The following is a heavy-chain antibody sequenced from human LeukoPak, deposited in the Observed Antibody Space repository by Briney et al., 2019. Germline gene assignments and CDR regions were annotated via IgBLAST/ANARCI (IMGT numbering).Heavy chain of an antibody. V-gene: IGHV4-4*02. J-gene: IGHJ6*03. CDR2: IFHSGST. CDR3: ARDETYTSDWQSNHYYYYMDV. Sequence: PSETLSLTCAVSGGSISSSNWWSWVRQPPGKGLEWIGEIFHSGSTNYNPSLKSRVTISVDKSKNQFSLKLSSVPAAGTAVYYCARDETYTSDWQSNHYYYYMDVWGKGTTVTVSS. CDR1: GGSISSSNW. D-gene: IGHD6-19*01.